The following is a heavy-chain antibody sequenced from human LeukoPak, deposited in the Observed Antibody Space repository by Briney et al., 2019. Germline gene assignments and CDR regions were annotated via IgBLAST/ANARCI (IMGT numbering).Heavy chain of an antibody. CDR2: IWYDGGNK. D-gene: IGHD6-19*01. CDR3: AKGTERGWYAYFDY. Sequence: GRSLRLSCAASGFTFSHYGMHWVRQAPGKGLEWVAVIWYDGGNKYFADSVKGRFTISRDNSKNTVYLQMNSLRVEDTAVYYCAKGTERGWYAYFDYWGQGTLVTVSS. V-gene: IGHV3-33*06. J-gene: IGHJ4*02. CDR1: GFTFSHYG.